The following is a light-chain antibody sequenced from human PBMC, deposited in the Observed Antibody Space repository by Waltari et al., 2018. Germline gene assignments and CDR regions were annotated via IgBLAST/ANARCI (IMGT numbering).Light chain of an antibody. V-gene: IGKV3-20*01. J-gene: IGKJ1*01. Sequence: EIVLTQSPGTLSLSPGERATLSGRASQSVSRSLAWYQQKPGQGPRLLIYGASSRATGVPDRFSGSGSGTDFSLTISRLEPEDFAVDYCQHYVRLPVSFGQGTKVEIK. CDR1: QSVSRS. CDR3: QHYVRLPVS. CDR2: GAS.